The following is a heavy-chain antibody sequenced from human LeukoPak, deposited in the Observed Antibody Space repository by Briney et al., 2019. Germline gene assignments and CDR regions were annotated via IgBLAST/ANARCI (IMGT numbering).Heavy chain of an antibody. J-gene: IGHJ4*02. Sequence: GGSLRLSCAASGFTFSSYWMSWVRQAPGKGLEWVANIKQDGSEKYYVDSVKGRFTISRDNAKNSLYLQMNSLRAEDTAVYYCARASSGWYGRANDYWGQGTLVTVSS. D-gene: IGHD6-19*01. CDR1: GFTFSSYW. CDR2: IKQDGSEK. CDR3: ARASSGWYGRANDY. V-gene: IGHV3-7*03.